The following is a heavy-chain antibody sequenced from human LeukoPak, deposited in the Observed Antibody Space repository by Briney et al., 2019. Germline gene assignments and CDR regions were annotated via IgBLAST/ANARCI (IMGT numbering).Heavy chain of an antibody. Sequence: PGGSLRLPCTASGLSFSSYNMNWVRQAPGKGPEWVAYITANNTTKYYADSVEGRFTISRDNAKKSLFLQMNSLRAEDTAVYYCAAASAFSSSWRSWGQGTVVTVSS. D-gene: IGHD6-13*01. J-gene: IGHJ5*02. V-gene: IGHV3-48*01. CDR3: AAASAFSSSWRS. CDR1: GLSFSSYN. CDR2: ITANNTTK.